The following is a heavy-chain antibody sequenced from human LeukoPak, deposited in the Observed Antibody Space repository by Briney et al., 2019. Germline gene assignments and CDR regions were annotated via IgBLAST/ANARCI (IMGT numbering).Heavy chain of an antibody. J-gene: IGHJ4*02. CDR3: ARGDYGDYRTGDF. V-gene: IGHV1-2*02. Sequence: ASVKVSCKASGYTFTGYYMHWVRQAPGQGLEWMGWINPNSGGTNYAQKFKGRVSMTRDMSTSTVYMELISLRSEDTAVYYCARGDYGDYRTGDFWGQGTLVTVSS. D-gene: IGHD4-17*01. CDR2: INPNSGGT. CDR1: GYTFTGYY.